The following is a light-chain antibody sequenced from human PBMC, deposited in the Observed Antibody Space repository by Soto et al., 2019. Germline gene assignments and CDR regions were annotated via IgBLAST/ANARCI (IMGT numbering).Light chain of an antibody. J-gene: IGKJ4*01. CDR3: QQSYSTPRT. Sequence: DIERTQSPSTLSSSLGYGCITILRASQSISRWLAWYQQKPGKAPKLLIYAASSLQSGVPSRFSGSGSGTDFTLTISSLQPEDFATYYCQQSYSTPRTFGGGTKVDIK. CDR2: AAS. V-gene: IGKV1-39*01. CDR1: QSISRW.